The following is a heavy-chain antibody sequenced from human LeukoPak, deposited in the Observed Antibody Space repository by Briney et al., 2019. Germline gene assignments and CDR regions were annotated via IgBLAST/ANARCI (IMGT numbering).Heavy chain of an antibody. J-gene: IGHJ4*02. CDR2: IYYSGST. V-gene: IGHV4-39*07. CDR3: AKFNRQYCSSISCYGGFDY. D-gene: IGHD2-2*01. Sequence: SETLSPTCTVSGGSISSSSYYWGWIRQPPGKGLEWIGGIYYSGSTYYNPFLKSRVTISVDTSKNQFSLKLSSVTAADTAVYYCAKFNRQYCSSISCYGGFDYWGQGTLVTVSS. CDR1: GGSISSSSYY.